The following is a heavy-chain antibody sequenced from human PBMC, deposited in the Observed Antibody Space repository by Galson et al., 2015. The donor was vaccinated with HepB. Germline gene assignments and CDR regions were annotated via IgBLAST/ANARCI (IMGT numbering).Heavy chain of an antibody. J-gene: IGHJ3*02. CDR1: GFTFSSYS. CDR2: ISSSSSTI. D-gene: IGHD3-10*01. CDR3: ARTSKYYYGSGREDAFDI. Sequence: SLRLSCAASGFTFSSYSMNWVRQAPGKGLEWVSYISSSSSTIYYADSVKGRFTISRDNAKNSLYLQMNSLRAEDTAVYYCARTSKYYYGSGREDAFDIWGQGTMVTVSS. V-gene: IGHV3-48*01.